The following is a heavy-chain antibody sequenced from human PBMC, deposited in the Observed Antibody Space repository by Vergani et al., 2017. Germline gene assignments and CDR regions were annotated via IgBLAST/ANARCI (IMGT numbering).Heavy chain of an antibody. V-gene: IGHV1-69*06. J-gene: IGHJ2*01. D-gene: IGHD2-2*01. Sequence: QVQLVQSGAEVKKPGSSVKVSCKASGGTFSSYAISWVRQAPGQGLVWMGGIIPIFGTANYAQKFQGRVTITADKSTSTAYMELSSLRSEDTAVYYCARAGYCSSTSCYSVWYFDLWGRGTLVTVSS. CDR3: ARAGYCSSTSCYSVWYFDL. CDR1: GGTFSSYA. CDR2: IIPIFGTA.